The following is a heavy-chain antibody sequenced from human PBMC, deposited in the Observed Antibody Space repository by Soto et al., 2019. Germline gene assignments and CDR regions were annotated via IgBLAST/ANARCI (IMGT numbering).Heavy chain of an antibody. CDR1: GYDFTNYW. D-gene: IGHD6-13*01. J-gene: IGHJ4*03. CDR3: ARFRAPRRQLISMSFHL. Sequence: GESLKISCKASGYDFTNYWIAWVRQTPGRGLEWMGMIYPGDSDIRYNPSFRGRVAISADKSITSAFVQWGSLKASDSAIYYCARFRAPRRQLISMSFHLWGLGTLVTVSS. CDR2: IYPGDSDI. V-gene: IGHV5-51*01.